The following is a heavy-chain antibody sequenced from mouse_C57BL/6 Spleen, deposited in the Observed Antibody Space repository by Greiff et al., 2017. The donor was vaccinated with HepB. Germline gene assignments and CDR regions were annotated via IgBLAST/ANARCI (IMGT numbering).Heavy chain of an antibody. CDR1: GYTFTSYG. CDR3: AAAYYSNYLYYYAMDY. Sequence: VQLQQSGAELARPGASVKLSCKASGYTFTSYGISWVKQRTGQGLEWIGEIYPRSGNTYYNEKFKGKATLTADKSSSTAYMELRSLTSEDSAVYFCAAAYYSNYLYYYAMDYWGQGTSVTVSS. CDR2: IYPRSGNT. D-gene: IGHD2-5*01. V-gene: IGHV1-81*01. J-gene: IGHJ4*01.